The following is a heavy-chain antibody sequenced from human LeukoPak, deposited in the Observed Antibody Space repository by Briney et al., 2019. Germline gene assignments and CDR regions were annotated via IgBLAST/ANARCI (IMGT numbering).Heavy chain of an antibody. CDR2: INPNSGGT. D-gene: IGHD3-3*01. Sequence: GASVKVSCKTSGYTFTGYYMHWVRQAPGQGLEWMGWINPNSGGTNYAQKFQGRVTMTRDTSISTAYMELSRLRSDDTAVYYCARDYYDFWSGYGRDFDYWGQGTLVTVSS. CDR1: GYTFTGYY. CDR3: ARDYYDFWSGYGRDFDY. J-gene: IGHJ4*02. V-gene: IGHV1-2*02.